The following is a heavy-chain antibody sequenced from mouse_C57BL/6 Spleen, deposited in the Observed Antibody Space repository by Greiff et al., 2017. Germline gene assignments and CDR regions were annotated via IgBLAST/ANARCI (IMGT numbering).Heavy chain of an antibody. CDR2: IHPNSGST. CDR1: GYTFTSYW. CDR3: ASSRSVFDY. Sequence: QVQLKQSGAELVKPGASVKLSCKASGYTFTSYWMHWVKQRPGQGLEWIGMIHPNSGSTNYNEKFKSKATLTVDKSSSTAYMQLSSLTSEDSAVYYCASSRSVFDYWGQGTTLTVSS. J-gene: IGHJ2*01. V-gene: IGHV1-64*01.